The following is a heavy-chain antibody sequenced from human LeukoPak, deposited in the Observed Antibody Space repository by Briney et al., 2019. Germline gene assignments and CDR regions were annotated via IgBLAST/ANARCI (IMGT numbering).Heavy chain of an antibody. Sequence: GGSVRLFCAASGFTFTSYAMNWVRQAPGKGLEWVSGISGSGGSTYYADSVKGRFSISRDNSKNTLYLQLNSLRVEDTAEYYCAKAHGGSYHSGIDWGHGKLVIVSS. CDR1: GFTFTSYA. D-gene: IGHD1-26*01. CDR2: ISGSGGST. V-gene: IGHV3-23*01. CDR3: AKAHGGSYHSGID. J-gene: IGHJ4*01.